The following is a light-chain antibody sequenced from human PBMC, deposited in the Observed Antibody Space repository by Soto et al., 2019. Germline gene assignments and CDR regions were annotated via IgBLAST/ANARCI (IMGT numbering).Light chain of an antibody. CDR3: AAWDDSPNGYV. Sequence: SALTQPPSASGTPGQRVTISCSGSSSNIGSNTVNWYQQLPGTAPKLLIYSNNQRPSGVPDRFSGSKSGTSASLAISGLQSEDESNYYCAAWDDSPNGYVFGTGTKVPVL. CDR2: SNN. J-gene: IGLJ1*01. V-gene: IGLV1-44*01. CDR1: SSNIGSNT.